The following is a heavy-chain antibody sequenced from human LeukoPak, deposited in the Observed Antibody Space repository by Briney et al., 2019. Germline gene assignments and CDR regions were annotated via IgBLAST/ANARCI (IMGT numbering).Heavy chain of an antibody. J-gene: IGHJ4*02. D-gene: IGHD1-26*01. CDR2: IYTSGST. Sequence: KPSETLSLTCAVSGYSISSGYYWGWIRQPAGKGLEWIGRIYTSGSTNYNPSLKSQVTMSVDTSKTQFSLKLSSVTAADTAVYYCASSMIQGGYFDYWGQGTLVTVSS. CDR1: GYSISSGYY. CDR3: ASSMIQGGYFDY. V-gene: IGHV4-4*07.